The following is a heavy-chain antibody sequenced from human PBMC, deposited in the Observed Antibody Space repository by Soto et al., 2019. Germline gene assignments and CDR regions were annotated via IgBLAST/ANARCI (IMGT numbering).Heavy chain of an antibody. Sequence: EVQLVESGGGLVQPGGSLRLSYAASGFTFSSYEMNWVRQAPGKGLEWVSYISSSGSTIYYADSVKGRFTISRDNAKNSLYLQMNSLRAEDTAVYYCASEGTITGTTYFDYWGQGTLVTVSS. J-gene: IGHJ4*02. CDR3: ASEGTITGTTYFDY. CDR2: ISSSGSTI. CDR1: GFTFSSYE. V-gene: IGHV3-48*03. D-gene: IGHD1-7*01.